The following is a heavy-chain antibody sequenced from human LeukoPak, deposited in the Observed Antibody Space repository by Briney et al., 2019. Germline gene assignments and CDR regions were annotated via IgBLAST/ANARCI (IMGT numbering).Heavy chain of an antibody. D-gene: IGHD3-3*01. CDR1: GYTFTSYY. CDR3: ATAVRFLEWSRQGY. V-gene: IGHV1-24*01. CDR2: FDPEDGET. J-gene: IGHJ4*02. Sequence: ASVKVSCKASGYTFTSYYMHWVRQAPGQGLEWMGGFDPEDGETIYAQKFQGRVTMTEDTSTDTAYMELSSLRSEDTAVYYCATAVRFLEWSRQGYWGQGTLVTVSS.